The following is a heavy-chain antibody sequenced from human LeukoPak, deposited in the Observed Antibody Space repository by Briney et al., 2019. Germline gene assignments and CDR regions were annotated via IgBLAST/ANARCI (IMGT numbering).Heavy chain of an antibody. Sequence: SETLSLTCAVYGGSFSGYYWSWIRQPPGKGLEWIGEINHSGSTNYNPSLKSRVTISADTSKNQFSLKLSSVTAADTAVYYCARVVGSRITIFGVVIPKTNNWFDPWGQGTLVTVSS. J-gene: IGHJ5*02. CDR2: INHSGST. D-gene: IGHD3-3*01. CDR1: GGSFSGYY. V-gene: IGHV4-34*01. CDR3: ARVVGSRITIFGVVIPKTNNWFDP.